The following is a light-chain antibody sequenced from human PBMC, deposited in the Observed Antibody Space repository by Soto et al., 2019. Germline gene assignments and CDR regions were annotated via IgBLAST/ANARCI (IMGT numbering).Light chain of an antibody. J-gene: IGLJ3*02. CDR3: QVWDSSSDPWV. V-gene: IGLV3-21*02. Sequence: SYELTQPPSMSVAPGQTARITCGGDDVGSKSVHWYQQKPGQAPVLVVNDDTDRPSGIPERFSGSNSGNAATLTISRVEAGDEADYYCQVWDSSSDPWVFGGGTKLTVL. CDR1: DVGSKS. CDR2: DDT.